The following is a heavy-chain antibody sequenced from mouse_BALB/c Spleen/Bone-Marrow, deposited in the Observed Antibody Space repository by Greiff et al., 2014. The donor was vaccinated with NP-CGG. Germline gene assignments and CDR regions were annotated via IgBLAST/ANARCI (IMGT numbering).Heavy chain of an antibody. V-gene: IGHV5-6*01. J-gene: IGHJ1*01. D-gene: IGHD1-1*01. CDR2: ISSGGSFT. CDR1: GFTFSSYG. Sequence: DVHLVESGGDLVKPGGSLKLSCAASGFTFSSYGMSWVRQTPDKRLEWVATISSGGSFTYYPDSVKGRFTISRDNAKNTLFLQMSSLKTEDTAMYYCVSPHYHGSSPWWYLDVWGAGTTVTVSS. CDR3: VSPHYHGSSPWWYLDV.